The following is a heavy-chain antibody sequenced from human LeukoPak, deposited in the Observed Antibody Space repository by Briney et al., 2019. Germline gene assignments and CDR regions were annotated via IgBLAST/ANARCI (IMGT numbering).Heavy chain of an antibody. D-gene: IGHD5-18*01. CDR2: MNPNSGNT. V-gene: IGHV1-8*01. CDR1: GYIFTNYD. J-gene: IGHJ4*02. Sequence: ASVKVSCKASGYIFTNYDINWVRQATGQGLEWMGWMNPNSGNTGFAQKFQGRVTMTRNTSKSTAYMELSSLTSEDWAVYYCARARGYSYGYSDYWGQGTQVTVSS. CDR3: ARARGYSYGYSDY.